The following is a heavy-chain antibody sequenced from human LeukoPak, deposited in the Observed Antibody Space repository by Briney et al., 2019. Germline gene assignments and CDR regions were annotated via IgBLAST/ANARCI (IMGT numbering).Heavy chain of an antibody. J-gene: IGHJ4*02. V-gene: IGHV1-18*01. CDR3: ARESTSGWYGDY. CDR2: ISGYNGDT. CDR1: GYTFTTYG. Sequence: ASVKVSCKASGYTFTTYGVSWVRQAPGQGLEWVGWISGYNGDTSHAQKFQGRVTMTTDTSTSTAYMELRSLTSDDTAVYYCARESTSGWYGDYWGQGTLVTVSP. D-gene: IGHD6-19*01.